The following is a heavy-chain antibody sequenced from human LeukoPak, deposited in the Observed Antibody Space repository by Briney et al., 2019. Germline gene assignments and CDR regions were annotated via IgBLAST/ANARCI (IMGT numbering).Heavy chain of an antibody. CDR3: AKCRTGFDY. V-gene: IGHV3-7*03. Sequence: GGSLRLSCAASGFTFSSYWMSWVRQAPGKGLEWVANIKQVGSEKYYVDSVKGRFTIYRDNSKNTLYLQMNSLRAEDTAVYYCAKCRTGFDYWGQGTLVTVSS. J-gene: IGHJ4*02. D-gene: IGHD2-15*01. CDR2: IKQVGSEK. CDR1: GFTFSSYW.